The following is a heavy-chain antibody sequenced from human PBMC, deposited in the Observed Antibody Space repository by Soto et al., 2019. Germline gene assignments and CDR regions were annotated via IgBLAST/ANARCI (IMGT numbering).Heavy chain of an antibody. V-gene: IGHV1-2*02. J-gene: IGHJ4*02. CDR3: ARDSDYSSSWAY. CDR1: GYTFTDAY. Sequence: ASVKVSCKASGYTFTDAYMHWVRQAPGQGLEWMGWINPKSGVTNYAQRFQGRVTMTRDTSISTASMDLSSLRSDDTAVYYCARDSDYSSSWAYGGQGTLVTVSS. D-gene: IGHD6-13*01. CDR2: INPKSGVT.